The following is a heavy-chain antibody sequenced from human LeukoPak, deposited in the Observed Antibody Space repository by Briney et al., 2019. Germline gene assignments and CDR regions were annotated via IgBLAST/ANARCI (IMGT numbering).Heavy chain of an antibody. V-gene: IGHV1-69*13. CDR2: IIPLFGKA. CDR1: GGTFSSYA. Sequence: SVIVSCKASGGTFSSYAISWVRQAPGQGLEWMGGIIPLFGKANYAQKFQGRVTITADEYTNTAYMELSSLRSEDTAVYYCAKLEHRYSSDWSPSDPTYYFDYWGQGTLVTVSS. D-gene: IGHD6-19*01. J-gene: IGHJ4*02. CDR3: AKLEHRYSSDWSPSDPTYYFDY.